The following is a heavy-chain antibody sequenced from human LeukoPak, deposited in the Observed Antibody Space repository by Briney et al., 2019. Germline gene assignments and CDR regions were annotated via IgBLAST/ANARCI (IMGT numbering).Heavy chain of an antibody. Sequence: TGESLKISCKGSGYSFSSYWIAWVRQMPGKGLEWMGIIYPGDSDTRYSPSFQGQVTISADKSISTAYLQWSSLKASDTAMYYCARHLSNMEGTYHFDYWGQGTLVTVSS. CDR2: IYPGDSDT. CDR3: ARHLSNMEGTYHFDY. V-gene: IGHV5-51*01. J-gene: IGHJ4*02. CDR1: GYSFSSYW. D-gene: IGHD1-14*01.